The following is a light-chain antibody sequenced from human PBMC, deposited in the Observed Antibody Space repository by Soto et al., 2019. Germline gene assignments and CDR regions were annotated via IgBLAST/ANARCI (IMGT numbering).Light chain of an antibody. V-gene: IGLV2-14*03. CDR2: DVS. J-gene: IGLJ2*01. CDR1: RSDVGNYNY. Sequence: QSALTQPASVSGSPGQSVTSSCTGTRSDVGNYNYVSWYQQHPGKVPKLLIYDVSRRPSGISSRFSGSKSGNTASLTISGLQAEDEATYYCSSYTATATLVFGGGTKLTVL. CDR3: SSYTATATLV.